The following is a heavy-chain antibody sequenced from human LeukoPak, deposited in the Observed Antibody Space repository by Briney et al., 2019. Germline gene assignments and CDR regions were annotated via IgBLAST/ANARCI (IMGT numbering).Heavy chain of an antibody. Sequence: GGSLRLSCAASGFIFSNHGMHWVRQAPGKGPEWVALIWYDGSNKYYGDSVKGRFTISRDNSKNTLYLQMNNLRAEDTAVYYCAKPWADWGQGTLVTVSS. CDR1: GFIFSNHG. J-gene: IGHJ4*02. D-gene: IGHD3-16*01. V-gene: IGHV3-33*06. CDR3: AKPWAD. CDR2: IWYDGSNK.